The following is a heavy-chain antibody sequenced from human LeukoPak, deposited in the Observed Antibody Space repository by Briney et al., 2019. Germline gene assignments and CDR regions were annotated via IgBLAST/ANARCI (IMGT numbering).Heavy chain of an antibody. J-gene: IGHJ5*02. CDR3: ARKDYGGNSGWFDP. CDR2: IYYSGST. CDR1: GGSISSGGYY. V-gene: IGHV4-31*03. Sequence: SQTLSPTCTVSGGSISSGGYYWSWIRQHPGKGLEWIGYIYYSGSTYYNLSIKSRGTISVDTSKKQLSLKLSSVTAADAAVYYCARKDYGGNSGWFDPWGQGTLVTVSS. D-gene: IGHD4-23*01.